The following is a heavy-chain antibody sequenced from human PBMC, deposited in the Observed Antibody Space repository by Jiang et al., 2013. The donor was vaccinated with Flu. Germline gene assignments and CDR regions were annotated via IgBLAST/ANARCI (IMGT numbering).Heavy chain of an antibody. CDR2: INPSGGYA. CDR3: AREVPSSYYFDY. Sequence: GAEVKKPGASVKVSCKASGYTFTSFYIHWVRQAPGQGLEWMGIINPSGGYARYSQKFQGRVTMTRDTSTSTVYMDMSSLRSEDTAVYYCAREVPSSYYFDYWGQGTLVTVSS. V-gene: IGHV1-46*01. J-gene: IGHJ4*02. CDR1: GYTFTSFY.